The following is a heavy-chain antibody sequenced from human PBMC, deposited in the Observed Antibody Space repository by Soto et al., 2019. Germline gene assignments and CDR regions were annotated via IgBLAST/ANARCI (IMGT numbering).Heavy chain of an antibody. CDR2: IIPILGIA. CDR1: GGTFSSYT. CDR3: ATYCSGGSCYSSLDY. Sequence: QVQLVQSGAEVKKPGSSVKDSCKASGGTFSSYTISWVRQAPGQGLEWMGRIIPILGIANYAQKFQGRVTITADKSTSTAYMELSSLRSEDTAVYYCATYCSGGSCYSSLDYWGQGTLVTVSS. D-gene: IGHD2-15*01. V-gene: IGHV1-69*02. J-gene: IGHJ4*02.